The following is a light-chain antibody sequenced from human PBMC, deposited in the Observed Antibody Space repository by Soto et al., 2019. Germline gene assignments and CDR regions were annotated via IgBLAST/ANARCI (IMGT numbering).Light chain of an antibody. Sequence: GDRVTVTCRASQDIGSYLARHQQKPGKAPELLIHAASTLQSGVPSRFSGSGSGTEFTLTIGSLQPEDFATYYCQQLYSYPRTFGGGTKVELK. CDR3: QQLYSYPRT. CDR2: AAS. V-gene: IGKV1-9*01. J-gene: IGKJ4*01. CDR1: QDIGSY.